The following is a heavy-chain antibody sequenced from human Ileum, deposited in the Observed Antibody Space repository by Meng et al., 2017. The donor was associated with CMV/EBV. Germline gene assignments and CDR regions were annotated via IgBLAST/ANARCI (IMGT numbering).Heavy chain of an antibody. CDR3: ARDGQWLVDYYYGMDV. V-gene: IGHV3-30-3*01. D-gene: IGHD6-19*01. CDR1: GFTFSSYA. CDR2: MSSDGSNQ. Sequence: GGSLRLSCAASGFTFSSYAIHWVRQAPGKGLEWVALMSSDGSNQYYADSVKGRFTISRDNSKKTVYLQMNRLRPEDTSVYYCARDGQWLVDYYYGMDVWGQGTAVTVSS. J-gene: IGHJ6*02.